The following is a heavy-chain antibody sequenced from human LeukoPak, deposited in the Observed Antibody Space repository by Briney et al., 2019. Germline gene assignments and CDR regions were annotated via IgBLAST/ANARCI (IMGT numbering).Heavy chain of an antibody. D-gene: IGHD1-26*01. V-gene: IGHV4-38-2*01. CDR3: ARLDGSYRLGAFDI. CDR1: GYSISSGYY. J-gene: IGHJ3*02. Sequence: SETLSLTCAVSGYSISSGYYRGWIRQPPGKGLEWIGSIYHSGSTYYNPSLKSRVTISVDTSKNQFSLRLSSVTAADTAVYYCARLDGSYRLGAFDIWGQGTMVTVSS. CDR2: IYHSGST.